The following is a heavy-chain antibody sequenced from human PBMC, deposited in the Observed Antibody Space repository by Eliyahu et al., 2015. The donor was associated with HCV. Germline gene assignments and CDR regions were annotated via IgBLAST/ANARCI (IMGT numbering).Heavy chain of an antibody. CDR1: GGSLTNTSYY. D-gene: IGHD6-6*01. Sequence: QLQLQESGPGLVKPSETLSLTCTVSGGSLTNTSYYXGWXRQPPGKGLWWIGRIYYSGRTYYNPSLKSRVAISVDTSKNHFFLKLSSVTAADTAVYHCARHVSSIAARVDYWGQGTLVTVSS. CDR3: ARHVSSIAARVDY. CDR2: IYYSGRT. V-gene: IGHV4-39*01. J-gene: IGHJ4*02.